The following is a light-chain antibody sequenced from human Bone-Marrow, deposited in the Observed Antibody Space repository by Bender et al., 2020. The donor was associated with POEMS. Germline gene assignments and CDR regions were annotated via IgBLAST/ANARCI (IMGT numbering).Light chain of an antibody. CDR3: CSYAGSNTGV. Sequence: QSVLTQPPSVSGAPGQRVTISCTGSNSDVGSHKLVSWYQRHPGKAPKLLISEDTERPSGVSNRFSGSKSGNTASLTISGLQAEDEADYYCCSYAGSNTGVFGGGTKLTVL. J-gene: IGLJ2*01. CDR1: NSDVGSHKL. V-gene: IGLV2-23*01. CDR2: EDT.